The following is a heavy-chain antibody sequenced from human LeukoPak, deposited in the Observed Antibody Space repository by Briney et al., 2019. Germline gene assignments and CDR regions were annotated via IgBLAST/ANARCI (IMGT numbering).Heavy chain of an antibody. CDR3: AKDLSSNDYAVLYGMDV. CDR1: GLTFSNYG. CDR2: IIGSGGST. V-gene: IGHV3-23*01. D-gene: IGHD4-17*01. Sequence: GGSLRRYCAASGLTFSNYGMSWVRQAPGKGLEWVSSIIGSGGSTNYADSVKGRFTSSRDNGNKMLYLQMRSLRADDTAVYYCAKDLSSNDYAVLYGMDVWGKGPTVPVSS. J-gene: IGHJ6*04.